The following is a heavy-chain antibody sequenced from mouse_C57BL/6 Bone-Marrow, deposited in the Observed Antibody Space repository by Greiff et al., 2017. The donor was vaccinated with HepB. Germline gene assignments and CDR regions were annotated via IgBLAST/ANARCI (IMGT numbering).Heavy chain of an antibody. Sequence: EVKLVESGPVLVKPGASVKMSCKASGYTFTDYYMNWVKQSHGKSLEWIGVINPYNGGTSYNQKFKGKATLTVDKSSSTAYMELNSLTSEDSAVYYCARATTVVATGYFDYWGQGTTLTVSS. CDR1: GYTFTDYY. V-gene: IGHV1-19*01. J-gene: IGHJ2*01. CDR2: INPYNGGT. CDR3: ARATTVVATGYFDY. D-gene: IGHD1-1*01.